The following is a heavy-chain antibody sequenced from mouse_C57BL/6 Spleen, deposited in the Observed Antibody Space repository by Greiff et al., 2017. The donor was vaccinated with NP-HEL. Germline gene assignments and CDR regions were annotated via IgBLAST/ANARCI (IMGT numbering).Heavy chain of an antibody. CDR2: IDPSDSYT. Sequence: QVQLQQPGAELVKPGASVKLSCKASGYTFTSYWMQWVKQRPGQGLEWIGEIDPSDSYTNYNQKLKGKATLTVDTSSSTAYMQLSSLTSEDSAVYYCARRYYGSSYDWYFDVWGTGTTVTVSS. D-gene: IGHD1-1*01. CDR1: GYTFTSYW. V-gene: IGHV1-50*01. J-gene: IGHJ1*03. CDR3: ARRYYGSSYDWYFDV.